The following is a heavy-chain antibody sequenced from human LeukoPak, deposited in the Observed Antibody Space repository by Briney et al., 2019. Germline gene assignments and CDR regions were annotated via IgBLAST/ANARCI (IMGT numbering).Heavy chain of an antibody. V-gene: IGHV3-48*02. Sequence: GGSLRLSCVASGFIFSDYNMNWVRQAPGNGLEWVSYISSSSTTIYYADSVKGRFTISRDNAKKSVYLQMNSLRDEDTAVFYCAFSGTYGVYWGQGTLVTVSS. J-gene: IGHJ4*02. CDR2: ISSSSTTI. D-gene: IGHD1-26*01. CDR1: GFIFSDYN. CDR3: AFSGTYGVY.